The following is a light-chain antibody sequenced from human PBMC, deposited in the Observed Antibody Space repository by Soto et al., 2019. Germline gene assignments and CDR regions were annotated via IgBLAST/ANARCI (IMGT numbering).Light chain of an antibody. V-gene: IGKV3-15*01. CDR1: QSVTSN. J-gene: IGKJ4*02. CDR2: GVS. CDR3: QLYSQWSLP. Sequence: VSPERSGIHSRRASQSVTSNLAWYQQKPGQAPRLLMYGVSTRATGIPARFGGSGSGTEFTLTISILQPDDVAAYYYQLYSQWSLPFGGGTEV.